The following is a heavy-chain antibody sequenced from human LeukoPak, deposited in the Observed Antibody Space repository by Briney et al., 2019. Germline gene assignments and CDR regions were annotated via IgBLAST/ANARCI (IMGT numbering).Heavy chain of an antibody. Sequence: ASVKVSCKASGYTFTSYYMHWVRQAPGQGLEWMGIINPSGGSTSYAQKFQGRVTMTRDTSTSTVYMELSSLRSEDTAVYYCARGGPGRYCSSTSCSRAFDIWGQGTMVTVSS. CDR1: GYTFTSYY. CDR3: ARGGPGRYCSSTSCSRAFDI. CDR2: INPSGGST. V-gene: IGHV1-46*01. J-gene: IGHJ3*02. D-gene: IGHD2-2*01.